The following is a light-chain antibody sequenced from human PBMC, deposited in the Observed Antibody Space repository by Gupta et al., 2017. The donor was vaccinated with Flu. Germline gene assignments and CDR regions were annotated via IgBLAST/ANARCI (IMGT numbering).Light chain of an antibody. Sequence: QSALTQPASVSGSPGQSITISCTGTSSDVGGSNYVSWYQQHPGKAPKLMIYDVSSRPSGVSDRFSGSKSGNTASLTISGLQAEDEADYYCSSYTSSSTLVFGTGTKVTVL. J-gene: IGLJ1*01. CDR3: SSYTSSSTLV. V-gene: IGLV2-14*01. CDR1: SSDVGGSNY. CDR2: DVS.